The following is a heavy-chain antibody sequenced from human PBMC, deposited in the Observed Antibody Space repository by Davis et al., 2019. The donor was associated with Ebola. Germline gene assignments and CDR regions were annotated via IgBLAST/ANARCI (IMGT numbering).Heavy chain of an antibody. CDR2: ISYDGSNK. D-gene: IGHD3-22*01. CDR3: AKVSQVVISFYYFDY. CDR1: GFTFSSYG. J-gene: IGHJ4*02. Sequence: GSLRLPCAASGFTFSSYGMHWVRQAPGKGLEWVAVISYDGSNKYYADSVKGRFTISRDNSKNKLYLQLNSLRAEDTAVYYCAKVSQVVISFYYFDYWGQGTLVTVSS. V-gene: IGHV3-30*18.